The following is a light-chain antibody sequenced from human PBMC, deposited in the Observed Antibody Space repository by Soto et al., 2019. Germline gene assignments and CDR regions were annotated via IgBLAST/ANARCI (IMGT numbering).Light chain of an antibody. CDR3: SSYTSSSTGV. V-gene: IGLV2-14*01. CDR2: EVT. CDR1: SSDFGAYNS. Sequence: QSALTQPASVSGSPGQSITISCTGTSSDFGAYNSVSWYQQHPGEAPKLLIYEVTNRPSGVSNRFSGSKSGNTASLAISGLQAEDEADYYCSSYTSSSTGVFGGGTKVTVL. J-gene: IGLJ3*02.